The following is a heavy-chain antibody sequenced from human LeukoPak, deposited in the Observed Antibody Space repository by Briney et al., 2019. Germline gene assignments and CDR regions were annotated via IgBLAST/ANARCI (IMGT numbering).Heavy chain of an antibody. CDR3: AKSGSYGLIDY. CDR2: IYSSGST. CDR1: GVSISSSSYY. Sequence: SETLSLTCNVSGVSISSSSYYWGWIRQPPGKGLEWIGSIYSSGSTYYNSSLKSRVTISIDTSKNQVSLKMSSVTAADTAVYYCAKSGSYGLIDYWGQGTLVTVSS. D-gene: IGHD1-26*01. V-gene: IGHV4-39*01. J-gene: IGHJ4*01.